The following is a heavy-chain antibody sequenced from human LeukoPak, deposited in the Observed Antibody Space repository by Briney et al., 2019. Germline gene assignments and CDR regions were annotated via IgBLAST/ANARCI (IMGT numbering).Heavy chain of an antibody. J-gene: IGHJ4*02. D-gene: IGHD4-17*01. CDR1: GFTFSSYS. V-gene: IGHV3-21*06. CDR2: IGSSSSYI. Sequence: GGSLRLSCAASGFTFSSYSMNWVRQAPGKGLEWVSFIGSSSSYIYYADSVKGRFTISRDNAKNSLYLQMNSLRAEDTAVYYCARDDYGDLYYFDYWGQGTLVTVSS. CDR3: ARDDYGDLYYFDY.